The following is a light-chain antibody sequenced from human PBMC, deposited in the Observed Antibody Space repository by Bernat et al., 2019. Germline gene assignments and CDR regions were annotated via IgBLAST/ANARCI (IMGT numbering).Light chain of an antibody. J-gene: IGKJ4*01. CDR1: QGIANL. Sequence: DIQMTQSPSSLSASPGDRVTITCRASQGIANLLAWYQQKPGKVPTVLIHGASTLQSGVPSRFNDSGSGTEFTLTISSLQPEDVATYYCQKYNSVPLTFGGGTKVEIK. CDR2: GAS. CDR3: QKYNSVPLT. V-gene: IGKV1-27*01.